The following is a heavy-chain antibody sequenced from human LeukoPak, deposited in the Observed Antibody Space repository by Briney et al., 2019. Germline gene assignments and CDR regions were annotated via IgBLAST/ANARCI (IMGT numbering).Heavy chain of an antibody. CDR3: AREGVIYSYGYHYYFDY. J-gene: IGHJ4*02. V-gene: IGHV3-53*01. D-gene: IGHD5-18*01. CDR2: IYSGGSI. Sequence: GGSLRLSCAASGFTVSSNYMSWVRQAPGKGLEWVSVIYSGGSIYYADSVKGRFTISRDNSKNTLYLQMNSLRAEDTAVYYCAREGVIYSYGYHYYFDYWGQGTLVTVSS. CDR1: GFTVSSNY.